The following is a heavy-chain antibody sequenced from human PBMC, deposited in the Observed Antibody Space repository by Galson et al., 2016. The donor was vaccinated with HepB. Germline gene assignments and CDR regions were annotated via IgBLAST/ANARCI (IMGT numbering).Heavy chain of an antibody. D-gene: IGHD3-22*01. CDR2: LSGSGSYT. CDR3: ATLGHWDYYDAGGYSSPRYFDS. V-gene: IGHV3-23*01. J-gene: IGHJ4*02. Sequence: SLRLSCAASGFTFSSHAMGWVRQGPGKGLEWVSTLSGSGSYTFYADSVKGRFTVSRDNSKSTLFLQMNSLIVEDTAVYYCATLGHWDYYDAGGYSSPRYFDSWGQGTLVTVSS. CDR1: GFTFSSHA.